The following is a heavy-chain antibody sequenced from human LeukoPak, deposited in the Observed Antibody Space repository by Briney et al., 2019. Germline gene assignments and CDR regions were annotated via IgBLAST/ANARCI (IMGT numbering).Heavy chain of an antibody. CDR3: AKGPLWFGGNDY. D-gene: IGHD3-10*01. V-gene: IGHV3-30*04. J-gene: IGHJ4*02. CDR1: GFTFSTYA. CDR2: ISYDGSNK. Sequence: GGSLRLSCAASGFTFSTYAMHWVRQAPGKGLEWVAVISYDGSNKYYADSVKGRFTISRDNSKNTLYLQMNSLRAEDTAVYYCAKGPLWFGGNDYWGQGTLVTVSS.